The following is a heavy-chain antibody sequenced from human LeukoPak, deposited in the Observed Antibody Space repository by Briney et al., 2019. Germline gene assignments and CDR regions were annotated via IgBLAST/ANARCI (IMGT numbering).Heavy chain of an antibody. J-gene: IGHJ4*02. CDR3: ARDLFSRRIDY. Sequence: GRSLSLSCAASGFPFSRYGMHWVRQAPGKGLEWVAVIWYDGSNKYYADSVKGRFTISRDTSKNTLYLQMNSLRAEDTALYYCARDLFSRRIDYWGQGTLVTVSS. CDR2: IWYDGSNK. D-gene: IGHD3-9*01. CDR1: GFPFSRYG. V-gene: IGHV3-33*01.